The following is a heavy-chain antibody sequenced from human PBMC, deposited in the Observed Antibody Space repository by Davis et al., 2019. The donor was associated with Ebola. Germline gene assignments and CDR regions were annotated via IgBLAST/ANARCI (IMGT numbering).Heavy chain of an antibody. V-gene: IGHV4-34*01. CDR3: ARGQSRYDSSGYY. J-gene: IGHJ4*02. CDR1: GGSFSGYY. Sequence: PSETLSLTCAVYGGSFSGYYWSWIRQPPGKGLEWIGEINHSGSTNYNPSLKSRVTISVDTSKNQFSLKLSSVTAADTAVYYCARGQSRYDSSGYYWGQGTLVTVSS. CDR2: INHSGST. D-gene: IGHD3-22*01.